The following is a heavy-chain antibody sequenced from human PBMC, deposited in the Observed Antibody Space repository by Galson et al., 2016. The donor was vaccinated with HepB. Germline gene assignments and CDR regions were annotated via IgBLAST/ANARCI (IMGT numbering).Heavy chain of an antibody. CDR1: GYTFTTSG. J-gene: IGHJ5*02. Sequence: SVKVSCKASGYTFTTSGISWVRQAPGQGLEWMGWISNYSGNTKYAQKFQGGLTLTTDSSTTTAYLELRSLRFDDTALYYCARDVQYRFDPWGQGTLVTVSS. CDR3: ARDVQYRFDP. V-gene: IGHV1-18*01. D-gene: IGHD2/OR15-2a*01. CDR2: ISNYSGNT.